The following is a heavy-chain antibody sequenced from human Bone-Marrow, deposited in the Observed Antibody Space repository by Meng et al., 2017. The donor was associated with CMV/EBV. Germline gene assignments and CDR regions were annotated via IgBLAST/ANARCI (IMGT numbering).Heavy chain of an antibody. CDR1: GGTFSSYT. CDR2: IIPILGIA. V-gene: IGHV1-69*04. D-gene: IGHD6-19*01. CDR3: AREAGDPSTPDTAEYFQH. Sequence: SVKVSCKASGGTFSSYTISWVRQAPGQGLEWMGRIIPILGIANYAQKFQGRVTITADKSTSTAYMELSSLRSEDTAVYYCAREAGDPSTPDTAEYFQHWGQGTLVTVSS. J-gene: IGHJ1*01.